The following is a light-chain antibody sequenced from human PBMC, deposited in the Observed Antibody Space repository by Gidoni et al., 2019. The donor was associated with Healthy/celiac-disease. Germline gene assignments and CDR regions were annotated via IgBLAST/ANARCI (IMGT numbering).Light chain of an antibody. CDR1: QSVSSN. J-gene: IGKJ4*01. CDR2: GAS. CDR3: QQYNNWPPVT. V-gene: IGKV3-15*01. Sequence: EIVMTHSPATLSVSPGERATLSCRASQSVSSNLAWYQQKPGQDPSLLIYGASTRATGIPARFSGSGSGTEFTLTISSLQSEDFAVYYCQQYNNWPPVTFGGGTKVEIK.